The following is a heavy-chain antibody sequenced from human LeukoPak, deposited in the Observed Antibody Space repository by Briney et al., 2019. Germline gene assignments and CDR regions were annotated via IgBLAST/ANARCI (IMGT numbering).Heavy chain of an antibody. CDR3: ARDTTILDY. J-gene: IGHJ4*02. CDR1: GGSISSYY. CDR2: VYYNGST. V-gene: IGHV4-59*12. D-gene: IGHD5-12*01. Sequence: SETLSLTCTVSGGSISSYYWSWIRQPPGKGLEWIGYVYYNGSTNYNPSLKSRVTISVDTSKNQFSLRLSSVTAADAAVYYCARDTTILDYWGQGTLVTVSS.